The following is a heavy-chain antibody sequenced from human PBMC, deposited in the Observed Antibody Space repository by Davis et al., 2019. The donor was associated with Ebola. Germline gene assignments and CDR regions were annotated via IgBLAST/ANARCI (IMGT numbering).Heavy chain of an antibody. D-gene: IGHD2-15*01. V-gene: IGHV3-48*02. Sequence: PGGSLRLSCAASGFTFSSYSMNWVRQAPGKGLEWVSYISSSSSTIYYADSVKGRFTISRDNAKNSLYLQMNSLRDEDTAVYYCARDAYCSGGSCYRDGHYYYGMDVWGQGTTVTVSS. CDR1: GFTFSSYS. J-gene: IGHJ6*02. CDR3: ARDAYCSGGSCYRDGHYYYGMDV. CDR2: ISSSSSTI.